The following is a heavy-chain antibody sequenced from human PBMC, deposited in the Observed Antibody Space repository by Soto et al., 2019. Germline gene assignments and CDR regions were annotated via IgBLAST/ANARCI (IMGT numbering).Heavy chain of an antibody. CDR1: GGSISGYY. V-gene: IGHV4-59*08. CDR2: IYYRGST. D-gene: IGHD3-10*01. CDR3: ARHFDTGGMDV. Sequence: QVQLQESGPGLVKSSETLSLSCTVSGGSISGYYWSWIRQPPGKGLEWIGYIYYRGSTNYNPSLKSRVTISIDTAKNQFSRKLSSVTAADTALYYCARHFDTGGMDVWGQGTTVTVPS. J-gene: IGHJ6*02.